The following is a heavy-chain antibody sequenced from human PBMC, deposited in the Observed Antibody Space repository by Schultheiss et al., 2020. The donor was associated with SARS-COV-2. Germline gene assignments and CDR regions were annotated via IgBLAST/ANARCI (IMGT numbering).Heavy chain of an antibody. D-gene: IGHD3-10*01. V-gene: IGHV4-30-4*07. Sequence: SETLSLTCAVSGGSISSGGYSWSWIRQPPGKGLEWIGYIYYSGSTYYNPSLKSRVTISVDTSKNQFSLKLSSVTAADTAVYYCARALPLFYGSGSYDYWGQGTLVTVSS. J-gene: IGHJ4*02. CDR1: GGSISSGGYS. CDR3: ARALPLFYGSGSYDY. CDR2: IYYSGST.